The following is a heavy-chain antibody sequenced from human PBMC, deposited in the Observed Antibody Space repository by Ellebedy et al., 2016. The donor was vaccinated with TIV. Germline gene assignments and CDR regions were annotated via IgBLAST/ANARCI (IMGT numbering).Heavy chain of an antibody. CDR1: GFTFSSYA. D-gene: IGHD3-10*01. CDR2: ISGSGGST. CDR3: AKDRLLWFGELWSGFDP. V-gene: IGHV3-23*01. Sequence: PGGSLRLSCAASGFTFSSYAMSWVRQAPGKGLEWVSAISGSGGSTYYADSVKGRFTISRDNSKNTLYLQMNSLRAEDTAVYYCAKDRLLWFGELWSGFDPWGQGTLVTVSS. J-gene: IGHJ5*02.